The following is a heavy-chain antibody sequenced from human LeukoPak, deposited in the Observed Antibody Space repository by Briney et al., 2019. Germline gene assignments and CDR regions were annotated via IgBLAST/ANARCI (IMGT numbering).Heavy chain of an antibody. J-gene: IGHJ3*02. Sequence: GGSLRLSCAASRFTFSIYWMSWVRQAPGKALEWVANINQDGSETYYVDSVEGRFTISRDNAKNSLYLQMNSLRAEDTAVYYCYLVGATRHDAFDIWGQGTMVTVSS. D-gene: IGHD1-26*01. CDR3: YLVGATRHDAFDI. CDR2: INQDGSET. CDR1: RFTFSIYW. V-gene: IGHV3-7*01.